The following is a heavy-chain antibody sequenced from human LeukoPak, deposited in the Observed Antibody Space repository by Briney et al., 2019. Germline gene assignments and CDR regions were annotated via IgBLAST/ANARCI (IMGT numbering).Heavy chain of an antibody. CDR3: ARGRPYYYYMDV. Sequence: PSETLSLTCAVYGGSFSGYYWSWIRQPAGKGLEWIGRIYTSGSTNYNPSLKSRVTISVDTSKNQFSLKLSSVTAADTAVYYCARGRPYYYYMDVWGKGTTVTISS. V-gene: IGHV4-59*10. J-gene: IGHJ6*03. CDR2: IYTSGST. CDR1: GGSFSGYY.